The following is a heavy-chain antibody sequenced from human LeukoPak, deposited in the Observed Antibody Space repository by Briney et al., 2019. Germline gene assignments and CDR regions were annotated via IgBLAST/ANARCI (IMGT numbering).Heavy chain of an antibody. Sequence: PSGTLSLTCTLSGGSIRSSSYYSGWTRQPAGRGLVWIGCIYYSGSTYYHPSLKRRVTISVDTSKNQLSLTLSSVTAADTAVYYCARPTGFDYWGQGTLLTVSS. CDR2: IYYSGST. V-gene: IGHV4-39*01. J-gene: IGHJ4*02. D-gene: IGHD2-8*02. CDR1: GGSIRSSSYY. CDR3: ARPTGFDY.